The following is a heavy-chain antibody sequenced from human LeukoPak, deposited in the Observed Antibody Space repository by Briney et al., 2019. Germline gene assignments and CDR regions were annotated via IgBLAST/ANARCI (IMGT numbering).Heavy chain of an antibody. CDR3: SLWFGELLYTEYFQH. V-gene: IGHV3-23*01. D-gene: IGHD3-10*01. CDR2: ISGSGGST. J-gene: IGHJ1*01. CDR1: GFTFSSYA. Sequence: GGSLRLSCAASGFTFSSYAMSWVRQAPGKGLEWVSAISGSGGSTYYADSVKGRFTISRDNSKNTLYLQMNSLRAEDTAVYYCSLWFGELLYTEYFQHWGQGTLVTVSS.